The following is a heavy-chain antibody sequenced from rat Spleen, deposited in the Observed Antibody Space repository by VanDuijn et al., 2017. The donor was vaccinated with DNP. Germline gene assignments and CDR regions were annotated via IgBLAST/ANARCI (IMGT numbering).Heavy chain of an antibody. CDR3: ARLDYGYPPYFDY. J-gene: IGHJ2*01. D-gene: IGHD1-7*01. Sequence: EVQLVESGGGLVQPGRSLKLSCAASGFTFSDYNMAWVRQAPKKGLEWVATISYDGSSTYYRDSVKGRFTISRDNAKSTLYLQMDSLRSEDTATYYCARLDYGYPPYFDYWGQGVMVTVSS. V-gene: IGHV5-7*01. CDR2: ISYDGSST. CDR1: GFTFSDYN.